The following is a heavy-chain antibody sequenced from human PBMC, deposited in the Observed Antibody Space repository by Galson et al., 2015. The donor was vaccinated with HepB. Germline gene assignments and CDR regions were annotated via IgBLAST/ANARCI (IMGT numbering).Heavy chain of an antibody. CDR1: GFTFSSYA. CDR3: AKTPSRPLGSSPGY. V-gene: IGHV3-23*01. CDR2: ISGSGGST. D-gene: IGHD1-26*01. Sequence: SLRLSCAASGFTFSSYAMSWVRQAPGKGLEWVSAISGSGGSTYYADSVKGRFTISRDNSKNTLYLQMNSLRAEDTAVYYCAKTPSRPLGSSPGYWGQGTLVTVSS. J-gene: IGHJ4*02.